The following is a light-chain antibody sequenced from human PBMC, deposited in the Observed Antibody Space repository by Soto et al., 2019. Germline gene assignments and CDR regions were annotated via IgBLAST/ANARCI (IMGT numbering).Light chain of an antibody. Sequence: EIVLTQSPATLSLSPGERATLSCRASQSVSSLLAWYQQKPGQAPTLLIYDASNRATGIPARFSGSGSGTDFTLTISSLEPEDFAIYYCHQRSNWPPSFGPGTTVDI. V-gene: IGKV3-11*01. CDR3: HQRSNWPPS. J-gene: IGKJ3*01. CDR2: DAS. CDR1: QSVSSL.